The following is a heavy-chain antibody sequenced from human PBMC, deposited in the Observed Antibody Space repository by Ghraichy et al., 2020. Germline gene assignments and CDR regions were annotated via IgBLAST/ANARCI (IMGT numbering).Heavy chain of an antibody. Sequence: GGSLRLSCAASGFTVSSNYMSWVRQAPGKGLEWVSVIYSGGSTYYADSVKGRFTISRDNSKNTLYLQMNSLRAEDTAVYYCARVPAYGDSVYFDYWGQGTLVTVSS. D-gene: IGHD4-17*01. CDR1: GFTVSSNY. J-gene: IGHJ4*02. CDR2: IYSGGST. V-gene: IGHV3-53*01. CDR3: ARVPAYGDSVYFDY.